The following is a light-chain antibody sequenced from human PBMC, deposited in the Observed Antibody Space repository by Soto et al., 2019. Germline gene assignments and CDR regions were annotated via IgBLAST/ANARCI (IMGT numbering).Light chain of an antibody. CDR3: PRGHTALIT. J-gene: IGKJ5*01. Sequence: DIQMTQSPSSLSASVGNRVTITCRASQSISTYLNWYQKKPGKAPNLLIYDASRLQSGVPSRFSGSGGGTDFTLSISSVQRDEFKTYFSPRGHTALITIAEGTRLEIK. V-gene: IGKV1-39*01. CDR1: QSISTY. CDR2: DAS.